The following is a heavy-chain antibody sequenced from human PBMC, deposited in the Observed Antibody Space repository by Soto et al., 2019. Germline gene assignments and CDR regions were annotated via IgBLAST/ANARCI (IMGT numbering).Heavy chain of an antibody. CDR3: ARHGSF. V-gene: IGHV4-39*01. Sequence: QLQLQESGPGLVKPSETLSLTCTVSGVSISGTSYYWGWIRQTPAKGLEWIGLIYLSGETFYTPSLKSRVTISIDTSKNHFSLNLPSVTAADTAIYYCARHGSFWGQGALVTVSS. D-gene: IGHD3-16*02. CDR2: IYLSGET. J-gene: IGHJ1*01. CDR1: GVSISGTSYY.